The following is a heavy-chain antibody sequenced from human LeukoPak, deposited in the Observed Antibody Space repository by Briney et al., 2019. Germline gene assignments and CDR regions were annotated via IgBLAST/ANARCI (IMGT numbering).Heavy chain of an antibody. Sequence: GASVKVSCKASGGTFSSYAISWVRQAPGQGLEWMGGIIPIFGTANYAQKFQGRVTITADKSTSTAYMELSSLRSEDTAVYYCARAKRRLLLENYFDYWGQGTLVTVSS. CDR3: ARAKRRLLLENYFDY. CDR1: GGTFSSYA. V-gene: IGHV1-69*06. CDR2: IIPIFGTA. D-gene: IGHD2-15*01. J-gene: IGHJ4*02.